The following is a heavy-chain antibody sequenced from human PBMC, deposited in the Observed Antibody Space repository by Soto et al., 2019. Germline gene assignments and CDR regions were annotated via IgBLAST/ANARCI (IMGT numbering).Heavy chain of an antibody. CDR2: MSYDGSDT. J-gene: IGHJ5*02. CDR1: GFIFSNNC. D-gene: IGHD3-10*02. V-gene: IGHV3-33*08. Sequence: HPGGSLRLACVGSGFIFSNNCMHWVRQTPGKVLEWVAFMSYDGSDTFYADSVKGRFTISRDNSKNTLFLHMSNLRAEDTAMYYCTIVRLADSALDPWGQGTLVPVSS. CDR3: TIVRLADSALDP.